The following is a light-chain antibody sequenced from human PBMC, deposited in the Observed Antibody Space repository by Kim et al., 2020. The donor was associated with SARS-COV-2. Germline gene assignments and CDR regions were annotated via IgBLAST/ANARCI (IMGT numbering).Light chain of an antibody. V-gene: IGLV3-19*01. CDR2: GKN. CDR1: SLRSYY. Sequence: SSELTQDPAVSVALGQTVRITCQGDSLRSYYANWYQQKPGQAPVLVIYGKNNRPSGIPDRFSGSSSGNTASLTITGAQAEDEADYYCNSRDSSGNHPWVF. J-gene: IGLJ3*02. CDR3: NSRDSSGNHPWV.